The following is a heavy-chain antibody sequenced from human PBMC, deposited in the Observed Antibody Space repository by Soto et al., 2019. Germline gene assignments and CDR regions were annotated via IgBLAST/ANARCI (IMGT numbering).Heavy chain of an antibody. Sequence: SGPTLVNPTQTLTLTCTFSGFSLSTSGMCVSWIRQPPGKALEWLALIDWDDDKYYSTSLKTRLTIYKDTSKNQVVPTMTNMGPVDTATYSCARIRLGPANCSGREAWRQGSTVSVAS. CDR2: IDWDDDK. CDR3: ARIRLGPANCSGREA. D-gene: IGHD1-1*01. CDR1: GFSLSTSGMC. J-gene: IGHJ6*02. V-gene: IGHV2-70*01.